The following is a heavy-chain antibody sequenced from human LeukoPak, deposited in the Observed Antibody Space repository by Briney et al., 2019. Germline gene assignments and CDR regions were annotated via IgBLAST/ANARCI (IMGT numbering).Heavy chain of an antibody. V-gene: IGHV4-39*07. D-gene: IGHD3-16*01. CDR2: IYYSGNT. CDR3: ARVGDGNFDY. CDR1: GGSISSSGYY. Sequence: PSETLSLTCTVSGGSISSSGYYWAWIRQPPGKGLAWIGSIYYSGNTYYNPSLRSRVTISVDTSNNKFSLKVSSVTAADTAVYYCARVGDGNFDYWGQGTLVTVSS. J-gene: IGHJ4*02.